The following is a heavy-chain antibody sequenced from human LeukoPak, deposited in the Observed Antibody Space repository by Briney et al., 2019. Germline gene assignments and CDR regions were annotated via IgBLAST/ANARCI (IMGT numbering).Heavy chain of an antibody. CDR3: ASLDNYDILTGSDY. V-gene: IGHV3-21*01. J-gene: IGHJ4*02. CDR2: ISSSSSYI. Sequence: PGGSLRLSCAASGFTFSSYSMNWVRQAPGKGLEWVSSISSSSSYIYYADSVKGRFTISRDNAKNSLYLQMNSLRAEDTAVYYCASLDNYDILTGSDYWGQGTLVTVSS. CDR1: GFTFSSYS. D-gene: IGHD3-9*01.